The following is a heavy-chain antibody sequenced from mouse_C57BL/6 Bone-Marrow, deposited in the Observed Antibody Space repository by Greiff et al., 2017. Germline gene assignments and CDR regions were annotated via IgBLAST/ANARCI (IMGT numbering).Heavy chain of an antibody. CDR3: ARAGTTVVADY. CDR2: IYPSSGNT. D-gene: IGHD1-1*01. J-gene: IGHJ2*01. V-gene: IGHV1-81*01. Sequence: VQLQQPGAELARPGASVKLSCKASGYTFTSYCISWVKQRTGQGLEWIGEIYPSSGNTYYNEKFKGKATLTADKSSSTAYMELRSLTSEDSAVYYCARAGTTVVADYWGQGTTLTVSA. CDR1: GYTFTSYC.